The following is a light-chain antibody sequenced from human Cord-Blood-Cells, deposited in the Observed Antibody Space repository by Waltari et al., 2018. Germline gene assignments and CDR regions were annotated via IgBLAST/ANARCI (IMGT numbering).Light chain of an antibody. CDR3: GAWDDSLSSWV. CDR1: SSNIGSNY. J-gene: IGLJ3*02. V-gene: IGLV1-47*01. CDR2: RNN. Sequence: QPVLTQPPSASGTPGQRVTISCSGSSSNIGSNYVYWYQQLPGTAPKLLIYRNNQRPSGVPDRFSGSKSGTSASLAISGLRSEDEADYYCGAWDDSLSSWVFGGGTKLTIL.